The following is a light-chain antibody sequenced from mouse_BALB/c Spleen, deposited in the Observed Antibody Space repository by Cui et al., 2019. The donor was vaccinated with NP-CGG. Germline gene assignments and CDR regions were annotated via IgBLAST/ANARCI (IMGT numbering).Light chain of an antibody. Sequence: QAVVTQESALTTSPGETVTLTCRSSTGAVTTSNYANWVQEKPDHLFTGLIGGTNNRAPGIPARFSGSLIGDKAGLTIKGAQTEDEAIYFCALWYSNHWVFGGGTKMTVL. V-gene: IGLV1*01. J-gene: IGLJ1*01. CDR2: GTN. CDR3: ALWYSNHWV. CDR1: TGAVTTSNY.